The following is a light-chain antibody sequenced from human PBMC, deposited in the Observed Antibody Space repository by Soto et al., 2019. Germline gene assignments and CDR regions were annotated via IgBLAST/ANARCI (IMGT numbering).Light chain of an antibody. CDR3: SSYTTSSTLI. V-gene: IGLV2-14*01. CDR2: DVS. CDR1: SSDVGGYNY. Sequence: QSVLTQPASVSGSPGQSITISCTGTSSDVGGYNYVSWYQQHPGKAPKLMMYDVSNRPSGVSNRFSGSKSGNTASLTISGLQAEDEADYYCSSYTTSSTLIFGGGTKLTV. J-gene: IGLJ2*01.